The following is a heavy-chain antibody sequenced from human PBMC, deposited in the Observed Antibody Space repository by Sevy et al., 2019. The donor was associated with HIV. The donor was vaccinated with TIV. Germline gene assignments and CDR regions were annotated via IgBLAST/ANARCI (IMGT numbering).Heavy chain of an antibody. D-gene: IGHD3-22*01. CDR3: ARVAGAVVVIDY. V-gene: IGHV3-21*01. J-gene: IGHJ4*02. CDR2: IISSSSYL. Sequence: GGSLRLSCAASGFTFSSYSMNWVRQAPGKGLEWVSSIISSSSYLYYADSVKGRFSISRDNPKNSLYLQMNSLRAEETVVYYCARVAGAVVVIDYWGQGTLVTVSS. CDR1: GFTFSSYS.